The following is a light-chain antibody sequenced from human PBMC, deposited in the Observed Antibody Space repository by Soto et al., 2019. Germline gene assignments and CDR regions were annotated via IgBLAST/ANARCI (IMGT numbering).Light chain of an antibody. CDR2: EVR. Sequence: QSVLTQPASVSGSPGQSITISCTGTSSDVGYYNYVSWYQQHPGKAPKVLIYEVRNRPSGASSRFSGSKSGNTAFLTISGLQPEDEADYYCSSYTRSSSVLFDGGTKLTVL. CDR1: SSDVGYYNY. CDR3: SSYTRSSSVL. V-gene: IGLV2-14*01. J-gene: IGLJ2*01.